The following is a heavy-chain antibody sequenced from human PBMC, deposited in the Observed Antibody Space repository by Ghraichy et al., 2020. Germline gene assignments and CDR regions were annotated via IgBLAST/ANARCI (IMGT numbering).Heavy chain of an antibody. D-gene: IGHD2-8*01. J-gene: IGHJ5*02. Sequence: SETLSLTCTVSGGSISSGDYYWSWIRQPPGKGLEWIGYIYYSGSTYYNPSLKSRVTISVDTSKNQFSLKLSSVTAADTAVYYCAREYDGPLSENNWFDPWGQGTLVTVSS. CDR1: GGSISSGDYY. CDR3: AREYDGPLSENNWFDP. V-gene: IGHV4-30-4*01. CDR2: IYYSGST.